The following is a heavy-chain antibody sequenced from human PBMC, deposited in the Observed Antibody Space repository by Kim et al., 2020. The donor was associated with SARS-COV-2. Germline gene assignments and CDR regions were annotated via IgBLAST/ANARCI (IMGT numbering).Heavy chain of an antibody. D-gene: IGHD1-26*01. CDR1: GFTFSSYW. CDR3: ARDWDPNSNYYFYVMDV. J-gene: IGHJ6*01. CDR2: INRDGSGT. V-gene: IGHV3-74*01. Sequence: GGSLRLSCAASGFTFSSYWMHWVRQAPGKGLVWVSRINRDGSGTSYADSVKGRFTISRDNAQSTLYLQMNSLIAEDTAVYYCARDWDPNSNYYFYVMDV.